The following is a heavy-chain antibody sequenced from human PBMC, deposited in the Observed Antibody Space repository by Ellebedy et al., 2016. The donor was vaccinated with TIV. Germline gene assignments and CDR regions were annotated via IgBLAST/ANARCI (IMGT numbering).Heavy chain of an antibody. J-gene: IGHJ4*02. CDR3: ARDSGVDGRSSQFDY. V-gene: IGHV1-69*13. D-gene: IGHD6-6*01. CDR1: GGTFSSYA. CDR2: IIPIFGTA. Sequence: SVKVSXXASGGTFSSYAISWVRQAPGQGLEWMGGIIPIFGTANYAQKFQGRVTITADESTSTAYMELSSLRSEDTAVYYCARDSGVDGRSSQFDYWGQGTLVTVSS.